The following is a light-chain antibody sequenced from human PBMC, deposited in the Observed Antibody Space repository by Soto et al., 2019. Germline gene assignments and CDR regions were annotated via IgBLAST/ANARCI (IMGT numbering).Light chain of an antibody. J-gene: IGKJ2*01. CDR3: QQYGSSPYT. CDR1: QSVSSNY. Sequence: EIVLTQSPGTLSLSPGERTTLSCRASQSVSSNYLAWYQQKPGQTPRLLIYGASSRATGIPDRFSGSGSGTDITLTISRLETRDFAVYYCQQYGSSPYTFGQGTKLEIK. CDR2: GAS. V-gene: IGKV3-20*01.